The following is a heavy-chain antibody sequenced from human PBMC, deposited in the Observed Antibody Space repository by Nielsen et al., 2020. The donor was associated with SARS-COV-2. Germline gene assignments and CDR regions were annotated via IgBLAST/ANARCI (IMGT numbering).Heavy chain of an antibody. CDR2: ISSSSSTI. Sequence: GESLKISCAASGFTFSSYSMNWVRQAPGKGLEWVSYISSSSSTIYYADSVKGRFTISRGNAKNSLYLQMNSLRAEDTAVYYCAKAVMLSYFDYWGQGTLVTVSS. CDR1: GFTFSSYS. V-gene: IGHV3-48*01. D-gene: IGHD3-16*01. J-gene: IGHJ4*02. CDR3: AKAVMLSYFDY.